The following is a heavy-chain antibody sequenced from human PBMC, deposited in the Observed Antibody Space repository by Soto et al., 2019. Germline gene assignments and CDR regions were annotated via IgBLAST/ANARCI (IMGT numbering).Heavy chain of an antibody. D-gene: IGHD6-19*01. CDR2: ISGSGGST. CDR3: ASRSSGWYFDY. J-gene: IGHJ4*02. Sequence: EVQLLESGGGLVQPGGSLRLSCAASGFSFSSYAMNWVRQAPGKGLEWVSVISGSGGSTYYADSVKGRFTISRDNSKNTLYLQMISLRAEDTAVYYCASRSSGWYFDYWGQGTLVTFSS. V-gene: IGHV3-23*01. CDR1: GFSFSSYA.